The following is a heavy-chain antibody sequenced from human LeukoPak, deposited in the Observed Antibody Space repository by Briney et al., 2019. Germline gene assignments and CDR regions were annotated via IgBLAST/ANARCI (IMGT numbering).Heavy chain of an antibody. CDR3: ANQPPDPYCSSTSYFADY. D-gene: IGHD2-2*01. CDR2: IRYDGSNK. Sequence: GGSLRLSCVAAGFTFSSHAMSWVRQAPGKGLEWVAFIRYDGSNKYYADSVKGRFTISRDNSKNTLYLQMNSLRAEDTAVYYCANQPPDPYCSSTSYFADYWGQGTLVTVSS. V-gene: IGHV3-30*02. J-gene: IGHJ4*02. CDR1: GFTFSSHA.